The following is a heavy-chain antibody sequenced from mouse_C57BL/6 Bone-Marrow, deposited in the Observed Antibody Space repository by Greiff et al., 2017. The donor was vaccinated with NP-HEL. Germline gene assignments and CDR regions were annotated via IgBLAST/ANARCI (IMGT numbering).Heavy chain of an antibody. Sequence: VQVVESGAELVKPGASVKISCKASGYAFSSYWMNWVKQRPGKGLEWIGQIYPGDGDTNYNGKFKGKATLTADKSSSTAYMQLSSLASEDSAVYFCAGYSNYHRGYAMDYWGQGTSVTVSS. CDR1: GYAFSSYW. V-gene: IGHV1-80*01. D-gene: IGHD2-5*01. J-gene: IGHJ4*01. CDR3: AGYSNYHRGYAMDY. CDR2: IYPGDGDT.